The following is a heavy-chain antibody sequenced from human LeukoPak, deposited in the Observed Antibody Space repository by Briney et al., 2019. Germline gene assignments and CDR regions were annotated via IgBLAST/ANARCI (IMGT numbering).Heavy chain of an antibody. CDR1: GGSIISSNYY. J-gene: IGHJ5*02. V-gene: IGHV4-39*01. CDR3: ARRYNWNYVEWFDP. D-gene: IGHD1-7*01. Sequence: PSETLSLTCSVSGGSIISSNYYWGWIRQPPGKGLEWIGSIYKSGSGSSYYNPSLKSRGTISGDTSKNQFSLKLSSVTAADTAVYYCARRYNWNYVEWFDPWGQGTLVTVSS. CDR2: IYKSGSGSS.